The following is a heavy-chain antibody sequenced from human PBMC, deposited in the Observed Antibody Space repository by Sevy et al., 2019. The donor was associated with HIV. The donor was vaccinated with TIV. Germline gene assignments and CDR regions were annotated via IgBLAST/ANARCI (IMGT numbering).Heavy chain of an antibody. CDR3: AKDGSSSWYNNYYYMDV. J-gene: IGHJ6*03. D-gene: IGHD6-13*01. CDR2: ISGSGGST. Sequence: GSLRLSCAASGFTFSSYAMSWVRQAPGKGLEWVSAISGSGGSTYYADSVKGRFTISRDNSKNTLYLQMNSLRAEDTAVYYCAKDGSSSWYNNYYYMDVWGKGTTVTVSS. V-gene: IGHV3-23*01. CDR1: GFTFSSYA.